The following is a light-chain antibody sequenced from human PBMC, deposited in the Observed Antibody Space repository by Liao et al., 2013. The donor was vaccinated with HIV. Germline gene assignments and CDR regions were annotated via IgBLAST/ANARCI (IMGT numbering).Light chain of an antibody. J-gene: IGLJ1*01. V-gene: IGLV3-21*01. CDR2: YDS. CDR1: NIGSKS. CDR3: QVWDMSSDHYV. Sequence: SYVLTQPPSVSVAPGKTARITCGGNNIGSKSVHWYQQKPGQAPVLVIYYDSDRPSGIPERFSGSNSGNTATLTISRVEAGDEADYYCQVWDMSSDHYVFGTGTTVTVL.